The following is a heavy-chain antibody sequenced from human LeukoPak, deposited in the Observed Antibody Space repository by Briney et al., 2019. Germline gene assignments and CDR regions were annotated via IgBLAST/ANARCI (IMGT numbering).Heavy chain of an antibody. CDR2: IIPIFGTA. D-gene: IGHD6-13*01. Sequence: ASVKVSCKASGGTFSDYALNWVRQAPGQGLEWMGGIIPIFGTANYAQKFQGRVTITADKSTSTAYMELSSLRSEDTAVYYCAKEARSSWYYYYMDVWGKGTTVTVSS. J-gene: IGHJ6*03. CDR3: AKEARSSWYYYYMDV. CDR1: GGTFSDYA. V-gene: IGHV1-69*06.